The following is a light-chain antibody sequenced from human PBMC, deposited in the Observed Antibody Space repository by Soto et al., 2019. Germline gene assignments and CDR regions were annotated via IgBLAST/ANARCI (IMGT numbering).Light chain of an antibody. Sequence: EIVLTQSPATLSLSPGERATLSCGASQSVSSSYLAWYQQKPGLAPRLLIYDASSRATGIPDRFSGSGSGTDFTLTISRLEPGDFAVYYCQKYGSSPPITFGQGTRLEIK. V-gene: IGKV3D-20*01. J-gene: IGKJ5*01. CDR1: QSVSSSY. CDR2: DAS. CDR3: QKYGSSPPIT.